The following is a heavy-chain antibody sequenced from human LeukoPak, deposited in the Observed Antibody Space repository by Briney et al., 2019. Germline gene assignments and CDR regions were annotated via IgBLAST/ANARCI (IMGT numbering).Heavy chain of an antibody. Sequence: GGSLRLSCAASGFTVSSNDMSWVRQAPGKGLEWVSVIYSGGRTFYADSVKGRFTISRDNAKNTLFLQMNSLRAEDTAVYYCARDRSAFDIWGQGTMVTVSS. CDR1: GFTVSSND. CDR3: ARDRSAFDI. J-gene: IGHJ3*02. V-gene: IGHV3-53*01. CDR2: IYSGGRT.